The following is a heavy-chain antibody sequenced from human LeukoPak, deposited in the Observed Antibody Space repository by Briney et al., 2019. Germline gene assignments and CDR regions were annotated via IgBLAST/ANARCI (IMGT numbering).Heavy chain of an antibody. J-gene: IGHJ4*02. D-gene: IGHD6-13*01. V-gene: IGHV4-61*02. CDR2: IYTSGST. CDR1: GGSISNGSYY. Sequence: PSETLSLTCTVSGGSISNGSYYWSWIRQPAGKGLEWIGRIYTSGSTNYNPSLKSRVTISVDTSKNQFSLKLSSVTAADTAVYYCARVDNQSSSWYGALKDYFDYWGQGTLVTVSS. CDR3: ARVDNQSSSWYGALKDYFDY.